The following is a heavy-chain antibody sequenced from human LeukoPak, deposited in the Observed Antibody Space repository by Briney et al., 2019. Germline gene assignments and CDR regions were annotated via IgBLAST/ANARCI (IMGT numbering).Heavy chain of an antibody. Sequence: SETLSLTCTVSGGSISSSSLYWDWIRQPPGKGLEWIGEINHSGSTNYNPSLKSRVTISVDTSKNQFSLKLSSVTAADTAVYYCARTKVSRYYYDSSGHRKWFDPWGQGTLVTVSS. J-gene: IGHJ5*02. CDR3: ARTKVSRYYYDSSGHRKWFDP. V-gene: IGHV4-39*07. D-gene: IGHD3-22*01. CDR1: GGSISSSSLY. CDR2: INHSGST.